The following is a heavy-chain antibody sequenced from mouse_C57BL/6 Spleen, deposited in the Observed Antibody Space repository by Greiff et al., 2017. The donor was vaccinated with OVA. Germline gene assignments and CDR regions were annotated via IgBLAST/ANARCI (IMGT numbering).Heavy chain of an antibody. D-gene: IGHD2-13*01. CDR1: GFTFSSYA. CDR3: ARVDTTVTYFDD. Sequence: EVKLMESGEGLVKPGGSLKLSCAASGFTFSSYAMSWVRQTPEKRLEWVAYISSGGDYIYYADTVKGRFTISRDNARNTLYLQMSSLKSEDTAMHYCARVDTTVTYFDDWGTGTTVTVSS. V-gene: IGHV5S21*01. CDR2: ISSGGDYI. J-gene: IGHJ1*03.